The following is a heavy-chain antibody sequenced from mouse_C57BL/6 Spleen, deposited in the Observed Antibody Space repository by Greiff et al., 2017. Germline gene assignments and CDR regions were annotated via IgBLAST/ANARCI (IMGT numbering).Heavy chain of an antibody. CDR1: GYTFTSYW. CDR3: ARSGENYGNSMDY. CDR2: IHPNSGST. V-gene: IGHV1-64*01. J-gene: IGHJ4*01. Sequence: VQLQESGAELVKPGASVKLSCKASGYTFTSYWMHWVKQRPGQGLEWIGMIHPNSGSTNYNEKFKSKATLTVDKSSSTAYMQLSSLTSEDSAVYYCARSGENYGNSMDYWGQGTSVTVSS. D-gene: IGHD2-1*01.